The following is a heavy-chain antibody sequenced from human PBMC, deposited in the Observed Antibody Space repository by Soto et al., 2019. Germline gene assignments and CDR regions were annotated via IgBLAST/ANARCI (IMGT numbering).Heavy chain of an antibody. CDR1: GGSISSGDYY. CDR2: IYYSGST. Sequence: SETLSLTCTVSGGSISSGDYYWSWIRQPPGKGLEWIGYIYYSGSTHYNPSLKSRVTISVDTSRNQFSLKLSSVTAADTAVYYCARVSYYDSSGYYLWGQGTLVTVSS. D-gene: IGHD3-22*01. J-gene: IGHJ5*02. CDR3: ARVSYYDSSGYYL. V-gene: IGHV4-30-4*01.